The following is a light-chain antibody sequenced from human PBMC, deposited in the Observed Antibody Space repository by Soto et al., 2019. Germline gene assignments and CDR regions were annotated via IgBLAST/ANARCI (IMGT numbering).Light chain of an antibody. CDR2: KGT. Sequence: QSVLAQPASVSGSPGQSTTISCTGTSSDVGAYNSVSWYQQHPHRAPQVIIYKGTQRPSGVSNRFSGSTSGNAASLTISALQADDEADYFCFFSAPESTDVYGTAIKVTVL. CDR3: FFSAPESTDV. CDR1: SSDVGAYNS. V-gene: IGLV2-23*01. J-gene: IGLJ1*01.